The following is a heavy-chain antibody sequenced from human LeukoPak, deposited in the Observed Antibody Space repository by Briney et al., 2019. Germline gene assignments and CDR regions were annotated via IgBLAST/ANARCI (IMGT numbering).Heavy chain of an antibody. Sequence: PGGSLRLSCAASGFTFSGYWMHWVRQAPGKGLVWVSRINSDGSSTSYADSVKGRFTISRDNAKNTLYLQMNSLRAEDTAVYYCASRSSSSSVDYWGQGTLVTVSS. CDR3: ASRSSSSSVDY. V-gene: IGHV3-74*01. D-gene: IGHD6-6*01. CDR1: GFTFSGYW. CDR2: INSDGSST. J-gene: IGHJ4*02.